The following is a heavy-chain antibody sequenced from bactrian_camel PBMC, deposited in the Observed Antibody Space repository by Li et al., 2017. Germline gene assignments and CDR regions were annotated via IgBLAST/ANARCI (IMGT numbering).Heavy chain of an antibody. CDR2: IHDDGRYT. CDR1: GFSFRSYY. V-gene: IGHV3S6*01. D-gene: IGHD6*01. Sequence: ESGGGLVQPGGSLRLSCAASGFSFRSYYMTWVRQTPGKGLGWVSSIHDDGRYTYYLESVKDRFTIARDNARNTLYLQLSSLRTEDTAVYYCVRQFSGNDFGYWGQGTQVTVS. CDR3: VRQFSGNDFGY. J-gene: IGHJ6*01.